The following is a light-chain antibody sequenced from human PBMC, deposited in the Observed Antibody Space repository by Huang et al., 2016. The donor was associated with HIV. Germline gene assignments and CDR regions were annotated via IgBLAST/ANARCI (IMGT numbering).Light chain of an antibody. Sequence: VIRTTQSPSILSASTGDRVTISCRMSQDISNYLAWYQQKPGKAPKLLIYGESTLQIGVPSRFSGNGSGTDFTLTISCLQSEDFATYYCQQYYNLPRTFGQGTRVEIK. CDR3: QQYYNLPRT. CDR1: QDISNY. V-gene: IGKV1D-8*01. CDR2: GES. J-gene: IGKJ1*01.